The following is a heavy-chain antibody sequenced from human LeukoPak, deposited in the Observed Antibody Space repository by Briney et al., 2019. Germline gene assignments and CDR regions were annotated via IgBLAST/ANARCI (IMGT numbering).Heavy chain of an antibody. D-gene: IGHD2-2*01. J-gene: IGHJ5*02. Sequence: GESPKIHRHGPGYILTSYWLGLVRQIPGKGLEWMGSIYPGGSDNRHSPSLQGQVTISADKSIRTAYLQWRSPNASDTSIYLWARRQILRYCSSTSCHGNWFDPWGQGTLVTVSS. CDR1: GYILTSYW. CDR3: ARRQILRYCSSTSCHGNWFDP. CDR2: IYPGGSDN. V-gene: IGHV5-51*01.